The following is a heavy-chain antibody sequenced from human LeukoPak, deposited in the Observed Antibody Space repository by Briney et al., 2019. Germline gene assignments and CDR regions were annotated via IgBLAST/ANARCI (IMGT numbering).Heavy chain of an antibody. Sequence: GGSLRLSCAASGFTVSSNYMSWVRQAPGKGLEWVSVIYGGGTTYYADSVKGRFTISRDNSKNTLYLQVNSLRAEDTAVYYCARGQGNYDLLTGYHYYFDYWGQGTLVTVSS. V-gene: IGHV3-53*01. CDR3: ARGQGNYDLLTGYHYYFDY. CDR2: IYGGGTT. D-gene: IGHD3-9*01. CDR1: GFTVSSNY. J-gene: IGHJ4*02.